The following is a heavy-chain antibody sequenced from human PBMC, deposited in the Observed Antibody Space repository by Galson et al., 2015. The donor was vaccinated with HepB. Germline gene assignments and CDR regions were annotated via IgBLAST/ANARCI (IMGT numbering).Heavy chain of an antibody. J-gene: IGHJ6*02. D-gene: IGHD3-3*01. V-gene: IGHV3-9*01. CDR1: GFTFNDYA. Sequence: SLRLSCAASGFTFNDYAMHWVRQAPGKGLEWVSGTNWNSDTRGYAESVKGRFTISRDNAKKSLYLQMNSLRGEDTALYYCVKGTKETNSDFWSGYSHLSYGLDVWGQGTTVTVSS. CDR2: TNWNSDTR. CDR3: VKGTKETNSDFWSGYSHLSYGLDV.